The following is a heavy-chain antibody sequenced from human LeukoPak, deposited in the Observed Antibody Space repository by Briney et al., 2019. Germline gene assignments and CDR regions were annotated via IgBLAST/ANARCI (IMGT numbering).Heavy chain of an antibody. CDR2: IYHIGST. J-gene: IGHJ4*02. CDR3: ARGTWFGELYYFDY. V-gene: IGHV4-38-2*02. CDR1: GYSISSGYY. Sequence: PSETLSLTCTVSGYSISSGYYWGWIRQPPGKGLEWIGSIYHIGSTYYNPSLKSRVTISVDTSKNQFSLKLSSVTAADTAVYYCARGTWFGELYYFDYWGQGTLVTFSS. D-gene: IGHD3-10*01.